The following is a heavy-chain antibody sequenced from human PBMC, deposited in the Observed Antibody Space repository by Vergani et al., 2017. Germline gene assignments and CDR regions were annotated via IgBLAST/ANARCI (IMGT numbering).Heavy chain of an antibody. CDR3: ARARHSRAVDY. J-gene: IGHJ4*02. CDR1: GYTFTSYY. CDR2: INPSGGST. Sequence: QVQLVQSGAEVKKPGASVKVSCKASGYTFTSYYMHWVRQAPGQGLEWLGIINPSGGSTSYAQKFQGRVTMTRDTSTSTVYMELSSLRSEDTAVYYCARARHSRAVDYWGQGTLVTVSS. D-gene: IGHD6-13*01. V-gene: IGHV1-46*03.